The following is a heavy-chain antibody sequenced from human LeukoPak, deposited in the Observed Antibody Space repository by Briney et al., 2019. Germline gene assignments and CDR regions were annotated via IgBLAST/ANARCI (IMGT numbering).Heavy chain of an antibody. D-gene: IGHD3-22*01. CDR3: ARKGYYASSGYLGYFQH. J-gene: IGHJ1*01. Sequence: GGSLRLSCAASGFSFNTYSMNWVRHAPGKGLEWVSYISSGSTYIYYADSVKGRFTISRDNGKNSLYLQMNSLRAEDTAVYYCARKGYYASSGYLGYFQHWGQGTLVTVSS. CDR1: GFSFNTYS. V-gene: IGHV3-21*01. CDR2: ISSGSTYI.